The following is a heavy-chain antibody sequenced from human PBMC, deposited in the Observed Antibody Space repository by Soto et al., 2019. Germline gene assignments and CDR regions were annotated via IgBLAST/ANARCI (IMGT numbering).Heavy chain of an antibody. J-gene: IGHJ4*02. V-gene: IGHV1-69*01. CDR1: GGSFSNFV. CDR2: IIPNFGTT. CDR3: ARDVGGDDTIRY. D-gene: IGHD3-16*01. Sequence: QVQLVQSGAEVKKPGSSVKVSCKASGGSFSNFVISWVRQAPGQGLEWMGGIIPNFGTTNYAQKFQGKVTITAYATTRTAYLELSGLTSEDTSVYYCARDVGGDDTIRYWGQGTLVSVSS.